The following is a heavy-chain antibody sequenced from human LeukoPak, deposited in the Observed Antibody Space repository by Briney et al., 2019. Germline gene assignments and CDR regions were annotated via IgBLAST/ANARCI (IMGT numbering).Heavy chain of an antibody. CDR1: GFTFTSYG. CDR2: ISYDGGHQ. Sequence: PGGSLRLSCEASGFTFTSYGVHWVRQAPGKGLEWLSVISYDGGHQYNADSVKGRFTISRDNSKNTVYLQLNSLRAEDTAVYYCARELGGYSYGNWGQGTLVTVSS. CDR3: ARELGGYSYGN. J-gene: IGHJ4*02. V-gene: IGHV3-30*03. D-gene: IGHD5-18*01.